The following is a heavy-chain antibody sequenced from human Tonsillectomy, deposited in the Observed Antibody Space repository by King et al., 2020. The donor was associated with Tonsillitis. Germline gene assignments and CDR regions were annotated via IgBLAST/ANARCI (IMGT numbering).Heavy chain of an antibody. D-gene: IGHD6-19*01. CDR2: ISTSSSYK. CDR1: GFTFSSYS. J-gene: IGHJ4*02. V-gene: IGHV3-21*01. Sequence: VQLVESGGGLVKPGGSLRLSCAASGFTFSSYSMNWVRQAPGKGLEWVSSISTSSSYKYYADSVKGRFTISRDNAKNSLYLQMNSLRAEDTAVYYCARDVYPGEAVAGTASDYWGQGTLVTVSS. CDR3: ARDVYPGEAVAGTASDY.